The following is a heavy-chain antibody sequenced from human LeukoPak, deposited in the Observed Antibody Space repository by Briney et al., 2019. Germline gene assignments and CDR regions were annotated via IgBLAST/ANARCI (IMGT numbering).Heavy chain of an antibody. D-gene: IGHD3-22*01. Sequence: PGGSLRLSCAASGFTFSSYSMNWVRQAPGKGLEWVSSISSSSSYIYYADSVKGRFTISRDNAKNSLYLQMNSLRAEDTAVYYCASNFNYYDSSGCYSPFDYWGQGTLVTVSS. CDR3: ASNFNYYDSSGCYSPFDY. J-gene: IGHJ4*02. V-gene: IGHV3-21*01. CDR2: ISSSSSYI. CDR1: GFTFSSYS.